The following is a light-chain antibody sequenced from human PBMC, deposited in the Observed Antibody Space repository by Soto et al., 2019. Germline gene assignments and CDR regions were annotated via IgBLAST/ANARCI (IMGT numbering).Light chain of an antibody. CDR1: SSSIGNNR. Sequence: QSVLTQPPSASGTPGQRVTISCSGTSSSIGNNRVNWYQQIPGTAPKLLIYSNIQRPSGVPDRFSGSKSGTSASLAIAGLQSEAEADYYCSTWDDNLNGPVFGLGTKMTVL. J-gene: IGLJ3*02. CDR3: STWDDNLNGPV. CDR2: SNI. V-gene: IGLV1-44*01.